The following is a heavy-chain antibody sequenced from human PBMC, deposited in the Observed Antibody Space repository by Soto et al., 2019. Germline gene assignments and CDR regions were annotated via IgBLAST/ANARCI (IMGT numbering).Heavy chain of an antibody. CDR1: GYSFTSYW. J-gene: IGHJ5*02. D-gene: IGHD6-13*01. CDR2: IDPSDSYT. CDR3: ARRHSSSSAFDP. V-gene: IGHV5-10-1*01. Sequence: EVQLVQSGAEVKKPGESLRISCKGSGYSFTSYWISWVRQMPGKGLEWMGRIDPSDSYTNYSPSFQGHVTISADKSISTAYMQWSSLKASDTAMYYCARRHSSSSAFDPWGQGTLVTVSS.